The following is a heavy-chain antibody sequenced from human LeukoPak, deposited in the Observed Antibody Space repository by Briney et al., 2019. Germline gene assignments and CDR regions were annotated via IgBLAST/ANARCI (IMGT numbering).Heavy chain of an antibody. CDR3: ARRLRRMATSPNAFDI. J-gene: IGHJ3*02. CDR2: INDSGST. D-gene: IGHD5-24*01. CDR1: GGSFSGSY. V-gene: IGHV4-34*01. Sequence: ASETLSLTCAVYGGSFSGSYWYWIRQPPGKGLESIGEINDSGSTNYNPSLKSRVIISVDTSKNQFSLKLSSVTAADTAVYYCARRLRRMATSPNAFDIWGQGTMVTVSS.